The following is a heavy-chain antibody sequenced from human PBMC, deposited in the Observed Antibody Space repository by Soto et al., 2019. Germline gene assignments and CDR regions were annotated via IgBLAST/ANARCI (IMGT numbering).Heavy chain of an antibody. Sequence: GESLKISCKGSGYSFTSYWIGWVRQMPGKGLEWMGIIYPGDSDTRYSPSFQGQVTISADKSISTAYLQWSSLKASDTAMYYCARHGGKLELGYYYYGMDVWGQGTTVTVSS. V-gene: IGHV5-51*01. CDR3: ARHGGKLELGYYYYGMDV. CDR1: GYSFTSYW. J-gene: IGHJ6*02. CDR2: IYPGDSDT. D-gene: IGHD1-7*01.